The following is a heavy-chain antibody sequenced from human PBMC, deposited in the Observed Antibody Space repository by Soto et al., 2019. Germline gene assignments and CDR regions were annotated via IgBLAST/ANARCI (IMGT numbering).Heavy chain of an antibody. J-gene: IGHJ1*01. CDR2: LNGDGSSI. V-gene: IGHV3-74*01. CDR3: ARASVPGRY. Sequence: EVQLVESGGGLVRPGGSLRLSCVGSGFTFSSYWMHWVRQAPGKGLVWVSRLNGDGSSISYADSVKGRFTISRDNARNTWYLQMNSLRVEDTAVYYCARASVPGRYWGQGTLVSVSS. CDR1: GFTFSSYW. D-gene: IGHD1-1*01.